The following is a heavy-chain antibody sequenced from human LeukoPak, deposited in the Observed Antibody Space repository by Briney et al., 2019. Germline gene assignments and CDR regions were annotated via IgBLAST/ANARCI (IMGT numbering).Heavy chain of an antibody. J-gene: IGHJ4*02. V-gene: IGHV5-51*01. Sequence: GESLKISCKSSGYTFSTYWIGWVRQTPGKGLEWMAIIYPGDSDIRYSPSFQGQVTISADKSITTAYLQWSSLKASDTAMYYCARASSSPWYYFDYWGLGTLVTVSS. D-gene: IGHD2-2*01. CDR3: ARASSSPWYYFDY. CDR1: GYTFSTYW. CDR2: IYPGDSDI.